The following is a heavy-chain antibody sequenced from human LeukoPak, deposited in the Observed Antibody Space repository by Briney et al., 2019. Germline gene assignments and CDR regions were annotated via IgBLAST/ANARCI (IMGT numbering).Heavy chain of an antibody. J-gene: IGHJ4*02. Sequence: GSLRLSCAASGFTVSSNYMSWVRQAPGKGLEWVSAISGSGGSTHYADSVKGRFTISRDNSKNTLYLQMNSLRAEDTAVYYCAKDRYYDILTGYPDYWGQGTLVTVSS. V-gene: IGHV3-23*01. CDR1: GFTVSSNY. CDR2: ISGSGGST. D-gene: IGHD3-9*01. CDR3: AKDRYYDILTGYPDY.